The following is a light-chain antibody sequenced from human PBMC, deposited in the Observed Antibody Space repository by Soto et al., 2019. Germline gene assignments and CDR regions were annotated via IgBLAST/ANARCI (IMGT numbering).Light chain of an antibody. CDR3: QSYDNSLSHVV. CDR1: SSNIGSFYD. J-gene: IGLJ2*01. Sequence: QSVLTQPPSVSGAPGQRVTIPCTGSSSNIGSFYDVHWYQQLPGTVPKLLIYGDNNRPSGVPDRFSGSKSGTSASLAITGLQPEYEADYYCQSYDNSLSHVVFCGGTKLTVL. CDR2: GDN. V-gene: IGLV1-40*01.